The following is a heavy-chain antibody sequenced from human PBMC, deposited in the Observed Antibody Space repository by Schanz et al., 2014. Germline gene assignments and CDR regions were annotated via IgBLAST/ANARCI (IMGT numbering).Heavy chain of an antibody. CDR3: AKDDTQVNGMDV. J-gene: IGHJ6*02. V-gene: IGHV3-11*01. Sequence: QVQLVESGGGVVQPGRSLRLSCAASGFIFNDYYMNWIRQAPGKGLEWLSYISRDGTTSYYADSVKGRFTISRDNAKNSLYLEMTSLRGEDTAVYYCAKDDTQVNGMDVWGQGTTVTVSS. CDR2: ISRDGTTS. CDR1: GFIFNDYY.